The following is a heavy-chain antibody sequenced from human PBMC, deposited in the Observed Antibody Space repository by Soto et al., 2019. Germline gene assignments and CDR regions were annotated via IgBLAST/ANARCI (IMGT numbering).Heavy chain of an antibody. Sequence: EVQLVESGGGLVKPGGSPRLSCAASGFTFSSYSMNWVRQAPGKGLEWVSSISSSSSYIYYADSVKGRFTISRDNAKNSLYLQMNSLRAEDTAVYYCARDTFLSSSWYGLISYYYGMDVWGQGTTVTVSS. CDR2: ISSSSSYI. CDR3: ARDTFLSSSWYGLISYYYGMDV. V-gene: IGHV3-21*01. CDR1: GFTFSSYS. D-gene: IGHD6-13*01. J-gene: IGHJ6*02.